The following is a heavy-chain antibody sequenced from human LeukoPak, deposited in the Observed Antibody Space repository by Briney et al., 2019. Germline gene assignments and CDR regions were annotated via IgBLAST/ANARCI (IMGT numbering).Heavy chain of an antibody. D-gene: IGHD1-14*01. CDR1: GFTFSSYS. CDR2: ISSSSSYI. CDR3: ARGQGRGPDPFDL. J-gene: IGHJ2*01. V-gene: IGHV3-21*01. Sequence: PGRSLRLSCAASGFTFSSYSMNWVRQAPGKGLEWVSSISSSSSYIYYADSVKGRFTISRDNAKNSLYLQMNSLRAEDTAVYYCARGQGRGPDPFDLWGRGTLVTVSS.